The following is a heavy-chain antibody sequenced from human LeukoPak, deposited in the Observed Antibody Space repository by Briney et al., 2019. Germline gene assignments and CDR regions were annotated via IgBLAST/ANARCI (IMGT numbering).Heavy chain of an antibody. CDR1: GGTVTTYA. D-gene: IGHD6-6*01. CDR2: IIPIFDTP. J-gene: IGHJ3*02. Sequence: ASVKVSCKTSGGTVTTYAISWVRQAPGQGLEWMGGIIPIFDTPDHAQRFQGRVTITADRSTGTVYLELSSLRSEDTAVYYCARSHSSSSGHDAFNIWGQGTLVTVSS. CDR3: ARSHSSSSGHDAFNI. V-gene: IGHV1-69*06.